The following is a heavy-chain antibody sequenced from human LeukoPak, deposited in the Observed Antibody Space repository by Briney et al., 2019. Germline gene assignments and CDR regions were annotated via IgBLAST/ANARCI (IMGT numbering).Heavy chain of an antibody. Sequence: PGGSLRLSCAASGFIFSNYGMAWVRQAPGKGLEWVSGISAGGSTTYYADSVKGRFTIARDKSKNKVYLQMDSLTVEDTALYYCARDSGQFTIFGVASNFDYWGQGTLVTVSS. CDR1: GFIFSNYG. D-gene: IGHD3-3*01. V-gene: IGHV3-23*01. CDR2: ISAGGSTT. J-gene: IGHJ4*02. CDR3: ARDSGQFTIFGVASNFDY.